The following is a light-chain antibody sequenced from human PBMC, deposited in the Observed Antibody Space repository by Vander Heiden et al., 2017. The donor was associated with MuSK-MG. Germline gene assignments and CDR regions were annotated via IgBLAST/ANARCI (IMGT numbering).Light chain of an antibody. V-gene: IGKV2-30*02. CDR3: SQGTHWPIT. Sequence: DFVMTQSPPSLPVTLGQPASISCRCSQSLVHSNGDTYLNWFHQRPGQSPRRLIYQVSNRDSGVPDRFSGSGSGTDFTLKISRVEAEDVGVYFCSQGTHWPITFGQGTKLEIK. J-gene: IGKJ2*01. CDR1: QSLVHSNGDTY. CDR2: QVS.